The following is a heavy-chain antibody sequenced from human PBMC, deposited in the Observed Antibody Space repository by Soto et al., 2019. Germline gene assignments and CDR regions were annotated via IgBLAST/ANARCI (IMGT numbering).Heavy chain of an antibody. CDR2: ISYGGGTT. Sequence: EVQLLESGGGLVQPGGSLRLSCAASEFTFSNYAMSWVRQAPGKGLEWVSAISYGGGTTYYADSVKGRFTISRDNSKNTLYLQMNSLRAEDTAVYYCAKNPGYYYVNTGYHFDYWSQGTLVTVSS. CDR3: AKNPGYYYVNTGYHFDY. D-gene: IGHD3-22*01. V-gene: IGHV3-23*01. CDR1: EFTFSNYA. J-gene: IGHJ4*02.